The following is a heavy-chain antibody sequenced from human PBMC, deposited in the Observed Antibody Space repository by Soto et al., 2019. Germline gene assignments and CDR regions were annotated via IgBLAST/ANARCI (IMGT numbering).Heavy chain of an antibody. CDR3: ARLDFRSGYYGGRFDP. CDR2: IFYSGTT. D-gene: IGHD3-3*01. V-gene: IGHV4-39*01. CDR1: GDSVNNNDFY. Sequence: SETLSLTCTVSGDSVNNNDFYWAWIRQPPGKGLEWVVTIFYSGTTYHNPSLKGRVTASVDRSENQFSLKLTSVTASDAAVYYCARLDFRSGYYGGRFDPWGQGTLVTVSS. J-gene: IGHJ5*02.